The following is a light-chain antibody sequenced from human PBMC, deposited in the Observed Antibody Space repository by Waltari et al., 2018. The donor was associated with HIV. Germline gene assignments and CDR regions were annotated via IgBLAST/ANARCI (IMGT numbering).Light chain of an antibody. CDR2: TAS. CDR3: LQDYNYPRT. Sequence: AVQLTQSPLSLSASVGERVTISCRARHDIRSDLNWYQHKPGKAPELLIHTASTLKSGVPSRFSGSVSGTEFNFTISSLHPEDVATYYCLQDYNYPRTFGQGTKVEI. CDR1: HDIRSD. J-gene: IGKJ1*01. V-gene: IGKV1-6*02.